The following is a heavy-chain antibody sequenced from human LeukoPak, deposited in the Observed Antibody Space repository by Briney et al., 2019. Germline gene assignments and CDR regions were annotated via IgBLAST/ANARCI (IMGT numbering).Heavy chain of an antibody. CDR2: ISGSGGNT. D-gene: IGHD2-15*01. J-gene: IGHJ4*02. CDR3: AKEDPIVSVGFDY. CDR1: GFTFSSYA. V-gene: IGHV3-23*01. Sequence: PGGSLRLSCAASGFTFSSYAMSWVRQAPGKGVEGISAISGSGGNTYYADSVKGRLTISRDNSKNTLFLQMNSLRVEDTAVYYCAKEDPIVSVGFDYWGQGTLVTVTS.